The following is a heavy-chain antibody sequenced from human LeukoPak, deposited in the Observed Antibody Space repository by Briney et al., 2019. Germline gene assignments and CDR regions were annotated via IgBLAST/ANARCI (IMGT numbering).Heavy chain of an antibody. J-gene: IGHJ5*02. CDR1: AFTFSSYA. Sequence: GGSLRLSCAASAFTFSSYAMHWVRQAPGKGLEWVAVISYDGSNKYYADSVKGRFTISRDNSKNTLYLQMNSLRAEDTAVYYCARGELRFGELFFGLQFDPWGQGTLVTVSS. CDR2: ISYDGSNK. V-gene: IGHV3-30*04. CDR3: ARGELRFGELFFGLQFDP. D-gene: IGHD3-10*01.